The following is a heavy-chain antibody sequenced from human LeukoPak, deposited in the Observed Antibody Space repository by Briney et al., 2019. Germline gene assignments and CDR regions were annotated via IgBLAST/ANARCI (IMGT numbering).Heavy chain of an antibody. V-gene: IGHV3-7*01. J-gene: IGHJ4*02. CDR1: GFSFSSYW. CDR2: IKQDGSEK. CDR3: AKGQWVRAAAATGFDY. Sequence: GGSLRLSCAASGFSFSSYWMSWVRQAPGKGLEWVANIKQDGSEKYYVDSVKGRFTISRDNSKNTLCLQMNSPRGDDTAIYYCAKGQWVRAAAATGFDYWGQGSLVTVSS. D-gene: IGHD6-25*01.